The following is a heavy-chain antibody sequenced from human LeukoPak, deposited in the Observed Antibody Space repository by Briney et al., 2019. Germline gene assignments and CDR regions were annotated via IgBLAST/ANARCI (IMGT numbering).Heavy chain of an antibody. V-gene: IGHV3-48*01. Sequence: GGSLRLSCAASGFTFSSYSMNWAPQAPGKGREWVSYISSSRSTIYYADSVKGRFTISTDNDKNSMYLQMNSLRAEDTAVYYCARDLIAAAGYNFDYWGQGPLVTASS. CDR3: ARDLIAAAGYNFDY. J-gene: IGHJ4*02. CDR1: GFTFSSYS. D-gene: IGHD6-13*01. CDR2: ISSSRSTI.